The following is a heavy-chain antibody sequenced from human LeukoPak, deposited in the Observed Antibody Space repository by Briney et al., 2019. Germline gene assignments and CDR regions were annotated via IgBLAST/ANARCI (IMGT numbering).Heavy chain of an antibody. V-gene: IGHV3-30*02. CDR1: GFTFSASG. J-gene: IGHJ6*03. CDR2: IHHDGTIK. Sequence: GSLRLSCTASGFTFSASGMHWVRQAPGKGLEWAAYIHHDGTIKLYTDSVKGRFTISRDNSKSTVYLQTNNLGTDDTAVYYCAKDQVPMDVWGKGTTVTVSS. CDR3: AKDQVPMDV.